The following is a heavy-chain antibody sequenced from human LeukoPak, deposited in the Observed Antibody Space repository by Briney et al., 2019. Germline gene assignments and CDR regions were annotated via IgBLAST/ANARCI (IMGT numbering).Heavy chain of an antibody. D-gene: IGHD6-19*01. Sequence: SETLSLTCTVSGGSISSYYWSWIRQPAGKGLEWIGYIYHSGSTYYNPSLKSRVTISVDRSKNQFSLKLSSVTAADTAVYYCARSVAGTGLDYWGQGTLVTVSS. CDR3: ARSVAGTGLDY. V-gene: IGHV4-4*09. CDR2: IYHSGST. J-gene: IGHJ4*02. CDR1: GGSISSYY.